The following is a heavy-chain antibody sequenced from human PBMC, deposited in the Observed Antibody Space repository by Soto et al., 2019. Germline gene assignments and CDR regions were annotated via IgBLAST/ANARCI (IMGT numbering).Heavy chain of an antibody. CDR1: GFTFSSYA. D-gene: IGHD2-15*01. Sequence: PGGSLRLSCAASGFTFSSYAMSWVRQAPGKGLEWVSAISGSGGSTYYADSVKGRFTISRDNSKNTLYLQMNSLRAEDTAVYYSAKVEEKVVEPYGFDYWGQGTLVTVSS. CDR3: AKVEEKVVEPYGFDY. J-gene: IGHJ4*02. V-gene: IGHV3-23*01. CDR2: ISGSGGST.